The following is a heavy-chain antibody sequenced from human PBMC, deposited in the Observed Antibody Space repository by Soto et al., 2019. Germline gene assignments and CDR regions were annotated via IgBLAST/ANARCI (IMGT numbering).Heavy chain of an antibody. Sequence: GGSLRLSCAASGFTFSGSAMHWVRQASGKGLEWVGRIRSKANSYATAYAASVKGRLTISRDDSKNTAYLQMNSLKTEDTAVYYCTSPSYSSRWPWGQGTMVTVYS. D-gene: IGHD6-13*01. CDR2: IRSKANSYAT. J-gene: IGHJ5*02. V-gene: IGHV3-73*01. CDR3: TSPSYSSRWP. CDR1: GFTFSGSA.